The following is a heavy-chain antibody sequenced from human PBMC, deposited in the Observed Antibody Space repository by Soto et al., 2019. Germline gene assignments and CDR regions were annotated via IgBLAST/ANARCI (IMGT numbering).Heavy chain of an antibody. D-gene: IGHD3-22*01. CDR3: ASGLGITMIVRW. CDR1: GGSISSSSYY. J-gene: IGHJ4*02. CDR2: IYYSGST. V-gene: IGHV4-39*01. Sequence: QLQLQESGPGLVKPSETLSLTCTVSGGSISSSSYYWGWIRQPPGKGLEWIGSIYYSGSTYYNPSLKSRVTISVDTSKNQFSLKLSSVTAADTAVYYCASGLGITMIVRWWGQGTLVTVSS.